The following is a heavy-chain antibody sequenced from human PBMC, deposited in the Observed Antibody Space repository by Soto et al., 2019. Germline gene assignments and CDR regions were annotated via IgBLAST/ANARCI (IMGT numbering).Heavy chain of an antibody. V-gene: IGHV1-46*01. J-gene: IGHJ4*02. CDR2: INPSGGST. CDR1: GYTFTSYY. D-gene: IGHD3-22*01. CDR3: AREDKYYYDSSGYWFDY. Sequence: ASVKVSCKASGYTFTSYYMHWVRQAPGQGLEWMGIINPSGGSTSYAQKFQGRVTMTRDTSTSTVYMELSSLRSEDTAVYYCAREDKYYYDSSGYWFDYWGQGTLVTVSS.